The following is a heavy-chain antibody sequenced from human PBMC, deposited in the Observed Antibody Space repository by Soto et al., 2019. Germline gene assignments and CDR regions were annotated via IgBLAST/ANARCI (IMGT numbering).Heavy chain of an antibody. CDR1: GFTFSNYY. CDR2: IKRDGSDT. V-gene: IGHV3-74*01. CDR3: ARLRLTGYFDY. J-gene: IGHJ4*02. Sequence: GGSLRLSCAASGFTFSNYYMHWVRQAPGKGLVWVSRIKRDGSDTIYADSVRGRFTISRDNAKNTLFLQMNSLRAEDTAVYYCARLRLTGYFDYWGQGTLVTVSS.